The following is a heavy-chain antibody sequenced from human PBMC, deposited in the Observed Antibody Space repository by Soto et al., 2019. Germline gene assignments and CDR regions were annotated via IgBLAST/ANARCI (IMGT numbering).Heavy chain of an antibody. CDR2: IRSKAYGGTT. CDR3: TRDALDY. Sequence: GGSLRISCTASGFTFGDYAMSWFRQATGKGLEWVGFIRSKAYGGTTEYAASVKGRFTISRDDSKSIAYLQMHSLKTEATAVYYCTRDALDYWGQGTLVTVSS. J-gene: IGHJ4*02. V-gene: IGHV3-49*03. CDR1: GFTFGDYA.